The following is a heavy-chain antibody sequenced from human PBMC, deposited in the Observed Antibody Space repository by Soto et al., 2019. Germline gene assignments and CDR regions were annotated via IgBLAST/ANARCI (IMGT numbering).Heavy chain of an antibody. CDR1: GGSISSGGYY. Sequence: QVQLQESGPGLVKPSQTLSLTCTVSGGSISSGGYYWSWIRQHPGKGLEWIGYIYYSGSTYYNPSLKSRVTISVDTSKNQFPRKLSSVTAADTAVYYCARADGQYQLPIGFDYWGQGTLVTVSS. D-gene: IGHD2-2*01. CDR2: IYYSGST. CDR3: ARADGQYQLPIGFDY. J-gene: IGHJ4*02. V-gene: IGHV4-31*03.